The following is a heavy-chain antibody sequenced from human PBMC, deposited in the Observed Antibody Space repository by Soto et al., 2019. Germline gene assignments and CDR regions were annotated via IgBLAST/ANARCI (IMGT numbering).Heavy chain of an antibody. Sequence: APVKVSCKASGVTFSSYAISWLRQAHGQGLEWMGGIIPIFGTANYAQKFQGRVTITADESTSTAYMELSSLRSEDTAVYYCARARAAGYYYGMDVWGQGTTVTVS. V-gene: IGHV1-69*13. J-gene: IGHJ6*02. CDR2: IIPIFGTA. CDR3: ARARAAGYYYGMDV. D-gene: IGHD6-19*01. CDR1: GVTFSSYA.